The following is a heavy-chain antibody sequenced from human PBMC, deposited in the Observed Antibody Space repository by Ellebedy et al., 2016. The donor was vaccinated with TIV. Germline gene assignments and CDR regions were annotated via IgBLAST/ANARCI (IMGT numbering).Heavy chain of an antibody. CDR2: FSGRGGII. Sequence: GGSLRLXCAASGFSFSDYYMNWVRQVPGKRLECISYFSGRGGIISYADSVKGRFTISRDNAQDTLFLHMSSLRAEDSAVYYCARGSYYFDSWGQGTLVTVSS. CDR1: GFSFSDYY. J-gene: IGHJ4*02. V-gene: IGHV3-11*01. CDR3: ARGSYYFDS.